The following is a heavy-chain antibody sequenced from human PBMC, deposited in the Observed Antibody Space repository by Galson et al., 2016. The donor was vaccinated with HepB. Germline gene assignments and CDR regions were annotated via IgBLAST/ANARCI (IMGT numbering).Heavy chain of an antibody. Sequence: SLRLSCAGSGFTFVSAWMNWVRQAPGKGLDWVAVISKTGDTTFYGDSVKGRFTISRDNSKNTVDLQIHSLRSEDAAVYFCARDFKLGAPDYMDVWGKGTTVTVS. CDR1: GFTFVSAW. J-gene: IGHJ6*03. CDR2: ISKTGDTT. D-gene: IGHD1-26*01. CDR3: ARDFKLGAPDYMDV. V-gene: IGHV3-30-3*01.